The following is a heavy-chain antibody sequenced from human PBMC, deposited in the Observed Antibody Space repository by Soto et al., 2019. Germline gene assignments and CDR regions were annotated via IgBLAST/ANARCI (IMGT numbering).Heavy chain of an antibody. CDR1: CGSISSYY. CDR2: IYTSGST. D-gene: IGHD3-22*01. CDR3: ARVPSGYYYDSSGSRLGAFDI. Sequence: SETLSLTCTVSCGSISSYYWSWIRQPAGKGLEWIGRIYTSGSTNYNPSLKSRVTMSVDTSKNQFSLKLSSVTAADTAVYYCARVPSGYYYDSSGSRLGAFDIWGQGTMVTVSS. J-gene: IGHJ3*02. V-gene: IGHV4-4*07.